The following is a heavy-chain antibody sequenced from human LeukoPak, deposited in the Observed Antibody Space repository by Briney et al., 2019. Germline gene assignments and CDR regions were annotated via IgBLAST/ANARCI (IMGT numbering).Heavy chain of an antibody. CDR2: IKQDGSEK. J-gene: IGHJ4*02. CDR3: ASNSRYYDFWSGYSN. D-gene: IGHD3-3*01. V-gene: IGHV3-7*03. CDR1: GFTSSSHW. Sequence: GGSLRLSCAASGFTSSSHWMSWVRQAPGKGLEWVANIKQDGSEKYYVDSVKGRLTISRDNAKNSLYLQMNSLRAEDTAVYYCASNSRYYDFWSGYSNWGQGTLVTVSS.